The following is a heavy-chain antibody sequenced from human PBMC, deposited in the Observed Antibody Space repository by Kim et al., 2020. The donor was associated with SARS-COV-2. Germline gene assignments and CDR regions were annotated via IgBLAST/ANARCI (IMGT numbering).Heavy chain of an antibody. CDR3: ARSTICSSTSCPFDY. J-gene: IGHJ4*02. Sequence: PSLKSRVTISVDTSKNQFSLKLSSVTAADTAVYYCARSTICSSTSCPFDYWGQGTLVTVSS. D-gene: IGHD2-2*01. V-gene: IGHV4-59*01.